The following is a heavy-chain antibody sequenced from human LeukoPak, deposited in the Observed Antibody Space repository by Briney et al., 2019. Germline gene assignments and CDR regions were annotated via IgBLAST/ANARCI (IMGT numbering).Heavy chain of an antibody. CDR1: GFTFSTYG. Sequence: SGGSLRLSCAASGFTFSTYGMHWVRQAPGKGLEWVAVIWYDGSYKYYADSVQGRFTISRDNSKSTLCLQMNSLRAEDTAVYYCAKQLGYCSDGSCYFPYWGQGTLVTVSS. J-gene: IGHJ4*02. D-gene: IGHD2-15*01. CDR3: AKQLGYCSDGSCYFPY. V-gene: IGHV3-33*06. CDR2: IWYDGSYK.